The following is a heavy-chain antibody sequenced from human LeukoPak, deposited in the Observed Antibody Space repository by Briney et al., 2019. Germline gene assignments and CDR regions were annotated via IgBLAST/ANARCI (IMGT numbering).Heavy chain of an antibody. CDR1: GFTFSSYS. CDR3: AKKSGSYYGPLDY. J-gene: IGHJ4*02. Sequence: PGGSLRLSCAASGFTFSSYSMNWVRQAPGKGLEWVSSISSSSSYIYYADSVKGRFTISRDNSKNTLYLQMNSLRAEDTAVYYCAKKSGSYYGPLDYWGQGTLVTVSS. CDR2: ISSSSSYI. D-gene: IGHD1-26*01. V-gene: IGHV3-21*04.